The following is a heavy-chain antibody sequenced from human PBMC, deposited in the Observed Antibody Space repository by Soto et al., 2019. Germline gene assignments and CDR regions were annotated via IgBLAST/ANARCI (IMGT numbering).Heavy chain of an antibody. CDR2: ISGSFGST. CDR3: AKDANYYDRSGYYPFGF. D-gene: IGHD3-22*01. CDR1: GFTFSTSA. Sequence: GGSLRLSCAASGFTFSTSAMTWVRQAPGKGLEWVSTISGSFGSTYYADSVQGRFTISRDNSKNTLNLQMNSLRAEDTAVYYCAKDANYYDRSGYYPFGFRGQGTLVTVSS. J-gene: IGHJ4*02. V-gene: IGHV3-23*01.